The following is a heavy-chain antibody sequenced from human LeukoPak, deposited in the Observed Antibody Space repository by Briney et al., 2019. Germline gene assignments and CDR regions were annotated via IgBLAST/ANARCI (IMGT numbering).Heavy chain of an antibody. J-gene: IGHJ4*02. D-gene: IGHD6-13*01. CDR1: GGTFSSYG. Sequence: ASVKVSCKASGGTFSSYGITWVRQAPGQGLEWMGWINPNSGGTNYAQKFQGRVTMTRDTSISTAYMELSRLRSDDTAAYYCARVQGAAAGRIGPLYWGQGTLVTVSS. CDR2: INPNSGGT. CDR3: ARVQGAAAGRIGPLY. V-gene: IGHV1-2*02.